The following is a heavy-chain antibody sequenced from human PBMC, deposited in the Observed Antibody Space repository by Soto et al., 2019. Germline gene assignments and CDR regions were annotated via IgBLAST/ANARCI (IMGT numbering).Heavy chain of an antibody. D-gene: IGHD4-17*01. CDR3: ARGYGDYVYYYYYGMDV. J-gene: IGHJ6*02. CDR1: GGSFSGYY. V-gene: IGHV4-34*01. Sequence: PSETLSLTCAVYGGSFSGYYWSWIRQPPGKGLEWIGEINHSGSTNYNPSLKSRVTISVDTSKNQFSLKLSSVTAAYTAVYYCARGYGDYVYYYYYGMDVWGQGTTVTVSS. CDR2: INHSGST.